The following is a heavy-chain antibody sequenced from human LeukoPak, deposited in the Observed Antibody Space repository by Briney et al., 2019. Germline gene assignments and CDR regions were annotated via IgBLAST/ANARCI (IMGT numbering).Heavy chain of an antibody. CDR1: GGSISSSNYY. D-gene: IGHD3-22*01. CDR3: ASATGRYYYDSSGYLPSDY. J-gene: IGHJ4*02. Sequence: ASETLSLTCTVSGGSISSSNYYWGWIRQPPGKGLEWIGSIYHSGSTYYNPSLKSRVTISVDTSKNQFSLKLSSETAADTAVYYCASATGRYYYDSSGYLPSDYWGQGTLVTVSS. CDR2: IYHSGST. V-gene: IGHV4-39*01.